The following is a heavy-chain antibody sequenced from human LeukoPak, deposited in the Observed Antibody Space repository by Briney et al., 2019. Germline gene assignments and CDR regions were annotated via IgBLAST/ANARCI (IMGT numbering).Heavy chain of an antibody. CDR2: IKQDGSEK. D-gene: IGHD6-13*01. J-gene: IGHJ4*02. CDR3: ARMSTSSWFVCDY. CDR1: GFTFRSYW. Sequence: GGSLRLSCAASGFTFRSYWMTWVRQVPGKGLDWVANIKQDGSEKYYVDSVTGRFAISRENAKNSLFLPMNCLGPENTAVYYCARMSTSSWFVCDYWGQGTLVTVSS. V-gene: IGHV3-7*01.